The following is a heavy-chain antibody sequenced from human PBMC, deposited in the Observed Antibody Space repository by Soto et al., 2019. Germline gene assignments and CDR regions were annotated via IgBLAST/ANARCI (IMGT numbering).Heavy chain of an antibody. CDR1: GLSLSNAKMG. V-gene: IGHV2-26*01. CDR3: ARIEYSYGSRSYYNGLDY. Sequence: QVTLKESGPVLVKPTETLTLTCTVSGLSLSNAKMGVSWIRQPPGKALEWLAQISSNDEKSYSTSLKRRLTISKDTSKNQVVLTMTNLDPVDTGTYYCARIEYSYGSRSYYNGLDYWGQGTLVTVSS. D-gene: IGHD3-10*01. CDR2: ISSNDEK. J-gene: IGHJ4*02.